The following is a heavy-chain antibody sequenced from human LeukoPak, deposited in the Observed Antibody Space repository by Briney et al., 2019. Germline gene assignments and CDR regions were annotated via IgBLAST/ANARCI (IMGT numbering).Heavy chain of an antibody. V-gene: IGHV3-13*01. CDR1: GFTFSICD. Sequence: GGSLRLSCAASGFTFSICDMHWVRQVPGEGLEWVSVIKTAGDSYYSDSVKGRFTISRENAKNSLYLQMTSLRAGDTAVYYCARGDSSGWGLDYWGRGILVTVSS. J-gene: IGHJ4*02. CDR2: IKTAGDS. CDR3: ARGDSSGWGLDY. D-gene: IGHD6-19*01.